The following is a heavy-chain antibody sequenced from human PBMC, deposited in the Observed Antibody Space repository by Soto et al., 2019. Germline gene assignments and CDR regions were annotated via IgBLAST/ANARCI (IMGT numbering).Heavy chain of an antibody. V-gene: IGHV1-18*01. J-gene: IGHJ4*02. Sequence: QVQLVQSGAEVKKPGASVEVSCKASGYTFTTYGISWVRQAPGQGREWMGWISAYNGNTNYAQNLQGRVTMTTDTTTSTAYMELRRLISADKAVYCCARFYASGSYPYDYWGQGTLVTVSS. CDR2: ISAYNGNT. CDR1: GYTFTTYG. D-gene: IGHD3-10*01. CDR3: ARFYASGSYPYDY.